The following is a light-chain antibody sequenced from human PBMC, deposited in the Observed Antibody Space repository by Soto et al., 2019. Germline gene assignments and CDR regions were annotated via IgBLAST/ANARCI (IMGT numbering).Light chain of an antibody. CDR1: SSNIGNNY. J-gene: IGLJ1*01. Sequence: QSVLTQPPSVSAAPGQKVTISCSGSSSNIGNNYVSWYQQVPGTAPKLLIYDNNKRPSGNPDRFSGSKSGTSATLGISGLQTGYEADYYCGTWDSSLSVHVFGTGTKVTLL. CDR2: DNN. CDR3: GTWDSSLSVHV. V-gene: IGLV1-51*01.